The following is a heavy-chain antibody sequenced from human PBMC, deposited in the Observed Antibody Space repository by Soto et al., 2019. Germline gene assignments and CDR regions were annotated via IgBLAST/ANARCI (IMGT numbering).Heavy chain of an antibody. CDR3: ARYVYCSSTSCYMAHDYYYYYMDV. CDR1: GFTFSSYW. Sequence: GGSLRLSCAASGFTFSSYWMSWVRQAPGKGLEWVANIKQDGSEKYYVDSVKGRFTISRDNAKNSLYLQTNSLRAEDTAVYYCARYVYCSSTSCYMAHDYYYYYMDVWGKGTTVTASS. CDR2: IKQDGSEK. J-gene: IGHJ6*03. V-gene: IGHV3-7*01. D-gene: IGHD2-2*02.